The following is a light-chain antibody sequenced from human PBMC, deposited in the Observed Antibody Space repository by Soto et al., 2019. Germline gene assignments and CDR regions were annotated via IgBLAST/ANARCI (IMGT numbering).Light chain of an antibody. CDR3: CSYAGSYTFVL. Sequence: QSALTQPRSVSGSPGQSVTISCTGTSSDVGGYNYVSWYQRHPGKAPKLMIYDVSARPSGVPDRFSGSKSGITASLTISGLQAEDEADYHCCSYAGSYTFVLFGGGTKLTVL. V-gene: IGLV2-11*01. J-gene: IGLJ3*02. CDR1: SSDVGGYNY. CDR2: DVS.